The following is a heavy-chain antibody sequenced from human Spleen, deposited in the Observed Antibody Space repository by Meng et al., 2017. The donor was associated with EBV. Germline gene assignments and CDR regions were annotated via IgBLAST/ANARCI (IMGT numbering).Heavy chain of an antibody. V-gene: IGHV4-34*02. Sequence: QWQRETRVADSLKPSETLSITCAVKGWSFSGHYWTWIRQPPGKGLEWIGEIIHTGETNYTPSLTGRVTISRDTSKKHLSLRLNSVTAADTAVYYCVRGREGDGYSLPYWGQGTLVTVSS. D-gene: IGHD5-24*01. CDR1: GWSFSGHY. CDR3: VRGREGDGYSLPY. CDR2: IIHTGET. J-gene: IGHJ4*02.